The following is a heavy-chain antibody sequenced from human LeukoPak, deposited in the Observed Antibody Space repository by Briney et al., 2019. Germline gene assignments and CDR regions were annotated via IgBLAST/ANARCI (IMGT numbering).Heavy chain of an antibody. Sequence: GGSLRLSCAASGFTFSSYGMHWVRQAPGKGLEWVAVIWSDGSNKYYADSVKGRFTISRDNSKNTLCLQMNSLRAEDTAVYYCASEGPYYYDSSGYIWGQGTMVTVSS. CDR3: ASEGPYYYDSSGYI. CDR2: IWSDGSNK. J-gene: IGHJ3*02. D-gene: IGHD3-22*01. CDR1: GFTFSSYG. V-gene: IGHV3-30*19.